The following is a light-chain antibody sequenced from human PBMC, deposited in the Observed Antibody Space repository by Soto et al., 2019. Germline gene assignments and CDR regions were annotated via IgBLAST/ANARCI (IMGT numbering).Light chain of an antibody. CDR1: SSNIGTSS. V-gene: IGLV1-44*01. CDR3: AAWDETLNVHV. CDR2: TTN. Sequence: QSVLTQPHSASGTPGQRVTISCSGSSSNIGTSSVHWFQQLPGTAPKLLISTTNQRPSGVPERFSGSKSGTSASLAISGLQSEDEFDYYCAAWDETLNVHVFGPVT. J-gene: IGLJ1*01.